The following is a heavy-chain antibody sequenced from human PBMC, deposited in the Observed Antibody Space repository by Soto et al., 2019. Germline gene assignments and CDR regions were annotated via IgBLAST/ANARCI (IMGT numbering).Heavy chain of an antibody. V-gene: IGHV4-38-2*02. D-gene: IGHD6-25*01. CDR1: HYSITNGDD. Sequence: PSETLSLSCSVSHYSITNGDDWALIRQPPGKGLECIWSIYSSGSTYYNPSLKSRLTISVDPSKNQFSLKLTSVTAADTAVYFCVRNISLSGQDSFDTWGKGTTVTVSS. J-gene: IGHJ5*02. CDR2: IYSSGST. CDR3: VRNISLSGQDSFDT.